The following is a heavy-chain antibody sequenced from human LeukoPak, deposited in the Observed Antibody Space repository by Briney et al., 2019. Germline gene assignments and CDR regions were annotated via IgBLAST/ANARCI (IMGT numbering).Heavy chain of an antibody. D-gene: IGHD3-22*01. J-gene: IGHJ4*02. CDR3: ATGSHVRVYDSSAYYGHY. CDR2: INPNRGST. V-gene: IGHV1-46*01. Sequence: ASVKVSCKASGYTFTSYYMYWVRQAPGQGLEWMGIINPNRGSTSYAQKFQGRVTMTRDMSTSTIYMELSSLRSEDTAVYYCATGSHVRVYDSSAYYGHYWGQGTLVTVSP. CDR1: GYTFTSYY.